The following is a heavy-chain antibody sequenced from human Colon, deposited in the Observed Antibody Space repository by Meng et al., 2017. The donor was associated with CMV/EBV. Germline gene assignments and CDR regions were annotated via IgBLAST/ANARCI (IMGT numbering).Heavy chain of an antibody. CDR1: GFTFSTYW. CDR3: TRDSEPSGNGGWSLVGAFDV. D-gene: IGHD6-19*01. Sequence: GESLKISCEASGFTFSTYWMHWVRQGPGKGLVWVARINSDGSMTSYADAVKGRSNISRDNAKNSLFLQINSLTSDDTGVYFCTRDSEPSGNGGWSLVGAFDVWGQGITVTVSS. J-gene: IGHJ3*01. CDR2: INSDGSMT. V-gene: IGHV3-74*01.